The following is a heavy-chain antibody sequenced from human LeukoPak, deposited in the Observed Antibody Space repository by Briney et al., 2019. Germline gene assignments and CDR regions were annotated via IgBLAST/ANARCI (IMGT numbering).Heavy chain of an antibody. V-gene: IGHV4-31*03. CDR1: GGSIGSGGYY. D-gene: IGHD2-21*01. CDR3: ASCIAPGWFDP. Sequence: SETLSLTCTVSGGSIGSGGYYWSWIRQHPGKGLEWIGYIYYSGSTYYNPSLKSRVTISVDTSKNQFSLKLSSVTAADTAVYYCASCIAPGWFDPWGQGTLVTVSS. J-gene: IGHJ5*02. CDR2: IYYSGST.